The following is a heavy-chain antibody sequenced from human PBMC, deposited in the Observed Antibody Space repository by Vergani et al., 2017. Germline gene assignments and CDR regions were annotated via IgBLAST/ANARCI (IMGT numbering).Heavy chain of an antibody. CDR1: GYTFTGYY. Sequence: QVQLVQSGAEVKKPGASVKVSCKASGYTFTGYYMHWVRQAPGQGLEWMGWINPNSGGTNYAQKFQGRVTMTRDTSISTAYMELSRLGSDDTAVYYCARGGVVRGVIITSVGWFDPWGQGTLVTVSS. CDR3: ARGGVVRGVIITSVGWFDP. V-gene: IGHV1-2*02. D-gene: IGHD3-10*01. J-gene: IGHJ5*02. CDR2: INPNSGGT.